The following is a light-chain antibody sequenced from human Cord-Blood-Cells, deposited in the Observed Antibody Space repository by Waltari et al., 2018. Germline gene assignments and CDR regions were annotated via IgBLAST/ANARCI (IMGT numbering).Light chain of an antibody. J-gene: IGLJ1*01. CDR2: EGS. Sequence: QSALTQPASVSGSPGQSITISCTGTSSDVGSYNLVSWYQQLPGKAPKLMVYEGSKRPSGVATRFSGSKSGNTASLTISGLQAEDEADYYCCSYAGSSTSYVFGTGTKVTVL. CDR3: CSYAGSSTSYV. V-gene: IGLV2-23*01. CDR1: SSDVGSYNL.